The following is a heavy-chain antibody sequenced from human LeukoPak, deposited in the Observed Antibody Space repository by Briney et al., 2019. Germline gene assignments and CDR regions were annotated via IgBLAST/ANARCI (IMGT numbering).Heavy chain of an antibody. CDR1: GFTFSSYG. D-gene: IGHD6-13*01. J-gene: IGHJ5*02. CDR2: ISGSGGST. CDR3: ARDRAAADP. V-gene: IGHV3-23*01. Sequence: PGGSLRLSCAASGFTFSSYGMSWVRQAPGKGLEWVSAISGSGGSTYYADSVKGRFTISGDNSKNTLYLQMNSLRVEDTAVYYCARDRAAADPWGQGTLVTVSS.